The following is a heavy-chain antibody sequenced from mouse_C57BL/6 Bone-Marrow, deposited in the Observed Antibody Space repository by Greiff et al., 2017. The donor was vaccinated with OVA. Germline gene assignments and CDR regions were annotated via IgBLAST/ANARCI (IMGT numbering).Heavy chain of an antibody. CDR2: IHPNSGST. Sequence: QVPLKQPGAELVKPGASVKLSCKASGYTFTSYWMHWVKQRPGQGLEWIGMIHPNSGSTNYNEKFKSKATLTVDKSSSTAYMQLSSLTSEDSAVYYCAREGAPTAYALDYWGQGTSVTVSS. J-gene: IGHJ4*01. CDR1: GYTFTSYW. V-gene: IGHV1-64*01. D-gene: IGHD1-2*01. CDR3: AREGAPTAYALDY.